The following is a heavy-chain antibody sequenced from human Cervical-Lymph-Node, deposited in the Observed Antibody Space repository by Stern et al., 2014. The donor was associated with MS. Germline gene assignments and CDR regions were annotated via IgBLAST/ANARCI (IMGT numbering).Heavy chain of an antibody. CDR1: GFTVSSAY. CDR3: AREIAGRRLDS. V-gene: IGHV3-66*01. D-gene: IGHD6-6*01. CDR2: IEVVTKT. J-gene: IGHJ5*01. Sequence: VQLLESGGTLVQPGGSLRLSCEASGFTVSSAYMAWVRQVPGTGLELVSMIEVVTKTHYADSVKDRFTITRANSNNMVYLQMSNLRVDDTGVYYCAREIAGRRLDSWGRGTLVAVSS.